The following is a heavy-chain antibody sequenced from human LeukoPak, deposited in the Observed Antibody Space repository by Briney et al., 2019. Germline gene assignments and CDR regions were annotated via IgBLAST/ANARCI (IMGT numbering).Heavy chain of an antibody. CDR3: ARVVTMVRGVIPHFDY. CDR1: GDSVSSNSAA. Sequence: PSQTLSLTCAISGDSVSSNSAAWNWIRQSPSRGLEWLGRTYYRSKWYNDYAVSVKSRITINPDTSKNQFSLQLNSVTPEDTAVYYCARVVTMVRGVIPHFDYWGQGTLVTVSS. V-gene: IGHV6-1*01. CDR2: TYYRSKWYN. D-gene: IGHD3-10*01. J-gene: IGHJ4*02.